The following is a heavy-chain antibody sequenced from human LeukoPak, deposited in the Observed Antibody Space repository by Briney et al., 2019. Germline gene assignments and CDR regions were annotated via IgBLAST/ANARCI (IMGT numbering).Heavy chain of an antibody. CDR1: GYTFTSYG. Sequence: ASVKVSCKASGYTFTSYGISWVRQAPGQGLEWMGWISTSNGNTNYAQKFQDRLTLTTDTSTSIAYMELRRLRFDDTAVYFCARDRGSLAVGDLRTSDYWGQGALVTVSS. CDR2: ISTSNGNT. V-gene: IGHV1-18*01. CDR3: ARDRGSLAVGDLRTSDY. J-gene: IGHJ4*02. D-gene: IGHD6-19*01.